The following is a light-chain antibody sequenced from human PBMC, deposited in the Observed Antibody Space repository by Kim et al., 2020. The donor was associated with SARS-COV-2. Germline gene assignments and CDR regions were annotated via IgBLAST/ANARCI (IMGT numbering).Light chain of an antibody. CDR2: SAS. CDR1: QDIKNN. CDR3: LQHNSYPLT. V-gene: IGKV1-17*01. Sequence: ASVGDRVTITCRATQDIKNNLVWYQQKPGKAPKRLIYSASSLQSGFPSRFSGSGSGTEFTLTISSLQPEDFATYYCLQHNSYPLTFGGGTKVDIK. J-gene: IGKJ4*01.